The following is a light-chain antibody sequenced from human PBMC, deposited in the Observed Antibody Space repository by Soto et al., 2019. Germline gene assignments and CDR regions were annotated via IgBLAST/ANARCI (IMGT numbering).Light chain of an antibody. Sequence: QSVLTQPPSVSGAPGQRVTISCTGSSSNSGAGYDVHWYQQLPGTAPKLLIYGNSNRPSGVPDRFSGSKSGTSASLAITGLQAVDEADYYCQSYDSSLSGSVFGGGTKLTVL. CDR1: SSNSGAGYD. CDR3: QSYDSSLSGSV. J-gene: IGLJ2*01. V-gene: IGLV1-40*01. CDR2: GNS.